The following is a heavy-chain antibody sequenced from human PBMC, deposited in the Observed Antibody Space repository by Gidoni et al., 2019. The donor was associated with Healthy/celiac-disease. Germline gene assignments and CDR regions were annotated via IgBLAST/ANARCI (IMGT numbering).Heavy chain of an antibody. CDR3: TRRDSSSDY. V-gene: IGHV3-73*02. D-gene: IGHD6-6*01. J-gene: IGHJ4*02. CDR1: GFTFSGSA. CDR2: IRSKANSYAT. Sequence: EVQLVESGGGLVQPGGSLQLSCAASGFTFSGSAMHWVRQASGKGLDWVGRIRSKANSYATAYAASVKGRFTISRDDSKNTAYLQMNSLKTEDTAVYYCTRRDSSSDYWGQGTLVTVSS.